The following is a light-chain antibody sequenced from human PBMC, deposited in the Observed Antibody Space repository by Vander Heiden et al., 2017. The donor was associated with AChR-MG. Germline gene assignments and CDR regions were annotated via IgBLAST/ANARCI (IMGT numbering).Light chain of an antibody. J-gene: IGKJ4*01. V-gene: IGKV1-9*01. CDR1: QAINNY. Sequence: DIQLTQSPSSMSASIGDRVTITCRASQAINNYLAWFQQSPGKAPKLLIHSASSLQSGVPSRFSGGGSGTEFTLTISSLQPEDFGTYYCQQLNSFPLTFGGRT. CDR3: QQLNSFPLT. CDR2: SAS.